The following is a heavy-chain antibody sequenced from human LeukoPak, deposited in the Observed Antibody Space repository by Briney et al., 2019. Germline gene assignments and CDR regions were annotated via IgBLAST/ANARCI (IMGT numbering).Heavy chain of an antibody. D-gene: IGHD1-26*01. Sequence: PRGSLRLSCAATGFSFEDYGMHWVRQPPGKGLEWVSGISWNGGSTDYADSVKGRFTISRDNAKNSLYLQLSSLRPEDTALYYCAKHMRATNTYYFYGLDVWGQGTTVTVSS. J-gene: IGHJ6*02. CDR2: ISWNGGST. CDR3: AKHMRATNTYYFYGLDV. CDR1: GFSFEDYG. V-gene: IGHV3-9*01.